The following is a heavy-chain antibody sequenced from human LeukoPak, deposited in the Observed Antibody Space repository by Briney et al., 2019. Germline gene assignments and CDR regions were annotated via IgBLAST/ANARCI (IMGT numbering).Heavy chain of an antibody. CDR1: GFTFSGHW. J-gene: IGHJ4*02. Sequence: GGSLRLSCAASGFTFSGHWMRWVRQAPGKGLEWVANINQGGSDKYYVDSVKGRFTISGDNTNNLLYLQMNSLRGEDTAVYYCTRDRSRAEDDWGQGTLVTVSS. CDR2: INQGGSDK. V-gene: IGHV3-7*01. D-gene: IGHD1-14*01. CDR3: TRDRSRAEDD.